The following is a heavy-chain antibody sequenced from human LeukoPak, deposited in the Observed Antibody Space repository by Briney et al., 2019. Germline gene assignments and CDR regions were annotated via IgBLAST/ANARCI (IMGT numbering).Heavy chain of an antibody. V-gene: IGHV3-30*07. D-gene: IGHD3-22*01. J-gene: IGHJ3*02. CDR3: ARGLFLSGYLDAFDI. CDR1: GFTFTDHS. Sequence: GGSLRLSCVASGFTFTDHSMHWVRQPPGKGLEWVAVASSDEMTTFYGDSIKGRFTISRDNSKNTLYLQMNSLRVEDTAVYYCARGLFLSGYLDAFDIWGQGTVVTVSS. CDR2: ASSDEMTT.